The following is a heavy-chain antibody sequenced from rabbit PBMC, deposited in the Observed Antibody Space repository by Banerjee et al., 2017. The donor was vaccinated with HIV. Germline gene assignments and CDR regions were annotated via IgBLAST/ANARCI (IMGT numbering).Heavy chain of an antibody. V-gene: IGHV1S45*01. CDR3: ARSGALAFGL. CDR1: GIDFSSGYD. CDR2: IWTSGGGT. J-gene: IGHJ6*01. Sequence: QEQLEESGGDLVKPEGSLTLTCTASGIDFSSGYDMCWVRQAPGKGPEWIACIWTSGGGTYYASWAEGRFTISKTSSTTVTLQMTSLTGADTATYFCARSGALAFGLWGPGTLVTV. D-gene: IGHD1-1*01.